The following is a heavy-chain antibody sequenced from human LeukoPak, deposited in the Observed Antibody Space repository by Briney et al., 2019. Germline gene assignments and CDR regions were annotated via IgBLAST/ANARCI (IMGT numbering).Heavy chain of an antibody. Sequence: ASVKISCKASGYTFRGNYIHWLRQAPGQGLERMGWIDANNGDTKSAQKFQGRVTMSRDTSISTAYMDLSSLSPDDAAVYYCARDPSSVTLYFFDYWGQGTLVTVSS. J-gene: IGHJ4*02. CDR2: IDANNGDT. D-gene: IGHD4-11*01. V-gene: IGHV1-2*02. CDR1: GYTFRGNY. CDR3: ARDPSSVTLYFFDY.